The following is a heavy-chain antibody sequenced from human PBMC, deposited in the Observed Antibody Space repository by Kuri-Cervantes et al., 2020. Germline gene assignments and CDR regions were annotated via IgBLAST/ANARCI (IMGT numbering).Heavy chain of an antibody. CDR1: GGSMSSHY. Sequence: GSLRLSCTVSGGSMSSHYWTWIRQSPGKGLEWIGYIYYTGTTNYNPSLKRRVTMSVDTFTKQFTLKLSSVTAADTAMYYCARGPWIQLWLLFDYWGQGTLVTVSS. D-gene: IGHD5-18*01. J-gene: IGHJ4*02. V-gene: IGHV4-59*11. CDR3: ARGPWIQLWLLFDY. CDR2: IYYTGTT.